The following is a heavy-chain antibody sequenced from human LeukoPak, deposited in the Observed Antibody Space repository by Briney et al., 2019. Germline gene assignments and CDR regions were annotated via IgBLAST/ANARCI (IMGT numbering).Heavy chain of an antibody. J-gene: IGHJ4*02. CDR1: GGSISSDDYY. Sequence: PSETLSLTCTVSGGSISSDDYYWSWIRQPPGKGLEWIGYIYYSGSTYYNPSLKSRVTISVDTSKNQFSLKLSSVTAADTAVYYCARENIQLWSNFDYWGQGTLVTVSS. D-gene: IGHD5-18*01. CDR3: ARENIQLWSNFDY. V-gene: IGHV4-30-4*01. CDR2: IYYSGST.